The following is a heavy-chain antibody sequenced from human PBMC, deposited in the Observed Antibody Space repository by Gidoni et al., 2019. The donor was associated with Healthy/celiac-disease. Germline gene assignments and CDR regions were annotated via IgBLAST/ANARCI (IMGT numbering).Heavy chain of an antibody. CDR3: ARDEGGWHWFDP. D-gene: IGHD6-19*01. Sequence: GLVWVSRINSDGSSTSYADSVKGRFTISRDNAKNTLYLQMNSLRAEDTAVYYCARDEGGWHWFDPWGQGTLVTVSS. V-gene: IGHV3-74*01. J-gene: IGHJ5*02. CDR2: INSDGSST.